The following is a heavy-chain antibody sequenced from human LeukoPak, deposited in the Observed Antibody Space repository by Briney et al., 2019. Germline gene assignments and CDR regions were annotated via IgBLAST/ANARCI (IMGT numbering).Heavy chain of an antibody. CDR3: ARGFHYYDSSGYDYNWFDP. CDR2: IYYSGST. V-gene: IGHV4-31*03. Sequence: SETLSLTCTVSGDSISSGGYYWSWIRQHPGKGLEWIGYIYYSGSTYYNPSLKSRVTISVDTSKNQFSLKLSSVTAADTAVYYCARGFHYYDSSGYDYNWFDPWGQGTLVTVSA. D-gene: IGHD3-22*01. CDR1: GDSISSGGYY. J-gene: IGHJ5*02.